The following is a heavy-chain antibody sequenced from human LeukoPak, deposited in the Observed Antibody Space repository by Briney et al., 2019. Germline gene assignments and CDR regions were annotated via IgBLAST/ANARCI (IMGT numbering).Heavy chain of an antibody. CDR1: GFTFSSYS. V-gene: IGHV3-48*01. CDR2: ISSSSSTI. Sequence: PGGSLRLSCAASGFTFSSYSMNWVRQAPGKGLEWVSYISSSSSTIYYADSVKGRFTISRDNAKNSLYLQMNSLRAEDTAVYYCARDLRDYYDSSGYYGGGDFDYWGQGTLVTVSS. D-gene: IGHD3-22*01. CDR3: ARDLRDYYDSSGYYGGGDFDY. J-gene: IGHJ4*02.